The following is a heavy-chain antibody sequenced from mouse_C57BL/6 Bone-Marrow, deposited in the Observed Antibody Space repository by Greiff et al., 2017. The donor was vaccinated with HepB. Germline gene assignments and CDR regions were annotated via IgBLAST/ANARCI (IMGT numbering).Heavy chain of an antibody. CDR2: IRNKANNHAT. Sequence: EVQRVESGGGLVQPGGSMKLSCAASGFTFSDAWMDWVRQSPEKGLEWVAEIRNKANNHATYYAESVKGRFTISRDDSKSSVYLQMNSLRAEDTGIYYCTSLLREDFDYWGQGTTLTVSS. CDR3: TSLLREDFDY. V-gene: IGHV6-6*01. CDR1: GFTFSDAW. D-gene: IGHD1-2*01. J-gene: IGHJ2*01.